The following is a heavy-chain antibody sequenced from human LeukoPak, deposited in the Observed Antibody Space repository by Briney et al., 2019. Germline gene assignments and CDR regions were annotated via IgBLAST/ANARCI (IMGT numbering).Heavy chain of an antibody. J-gene: IGHJ3*02. D-gene: IGHD5-24*01. CDR1: GGSFGDYH. V-gene: IGHV4-30-4*08. Sequence: SETLSLTCALYGGSFGDYHWSWIRQPPGKGLEWIGYIYYSGSTYYNPSLKSRVTISVDTSKNQFSLKLSSVTAADTAVYYCASQTPRDGYPLWREVDIWGQGTMVTVSS. CDR2: IYYSGST. CDR3: ASQTPRDGYPLWREVDI.